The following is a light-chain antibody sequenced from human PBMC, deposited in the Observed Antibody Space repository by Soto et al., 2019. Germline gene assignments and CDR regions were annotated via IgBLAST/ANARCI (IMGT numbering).Light chain of an antibody. CDR1: SSDVGAYNF. Sequence: QSALTQPASVSGSPGQSITISCTGTSSDVGAYNFVSWHQQHPGKAPKLMIYNVYDRPSGISYRFSGSKSGNTASLTISGLQAEDEATYYCQSCDSSLSGSGVFGTGTKVTVL. V-gene: IGLV2-14*03. CDR2: NVY. CDR3: QSCDSSLSGSGV. J-gene: IGLJ1*01.